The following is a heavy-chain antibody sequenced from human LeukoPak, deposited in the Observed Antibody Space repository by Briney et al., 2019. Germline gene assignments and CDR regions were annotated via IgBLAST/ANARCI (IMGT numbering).Heavy chain of an antibody. V-gene: IGHV3-21*01. CDR3: ARGRYYMDV. J-gene: IGHJ6*03. CDR2: ISSSSTYI. CDR1: GFTFNNYT. Sequence: GALRLPCAASGFTFNNYTTNWVRQAPGKGLEWVSSISSSSTYIYYADSVKGRFTISRDNAKNSLYLQMNSLRAEDTAVYYCARGRYYMDVWGKGTTVTVSS.